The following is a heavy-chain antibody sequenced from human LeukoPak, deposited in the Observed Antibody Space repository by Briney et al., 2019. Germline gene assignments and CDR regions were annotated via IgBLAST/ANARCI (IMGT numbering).Heavy chain of an antibody. CDR2: IKYDGSDK. CDR1: GFTFSGFW. J-gene: IGHJ6*02. V-gene: IGHV3-7*01. CDR3: ARGHGYSSGWYLGRGYYYYYGMDV. D-gene: IGHD6-19*01. Sequence: GGSLRLSCAASGFTFSGFWMSWVRQAPTKGLEWVANIKYDGSDKRYVDSVKGRFTVSRDNSKNTLYLQMNSLRAEDTAVYYCARGHGYSSGWYLGRGYYYYYGMDVWGQGTTVTVSS.